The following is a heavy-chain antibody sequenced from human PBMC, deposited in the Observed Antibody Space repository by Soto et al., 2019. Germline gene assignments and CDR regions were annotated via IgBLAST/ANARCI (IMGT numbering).Heavy chain of an antibody. CDR1: GVTFSRYA. J-gene: IGHJ4*02. CDR2: VFFDGNYK. Sequence: QVQFMQSGGGVVQPGKSLRLSCATSGVTFSRYAMHWVRQAPGERLEWVAVVFFDGNYKNYGDSVKGRFTVSRDISKNTTYLQMNGLRPEDTGVYYCTKGGTVPFDYWGQGSLVIVSS. CDR3: TKGGTVPFDY. V-gene: IGHV3-30*18. D-gene: IGHD3-16*01.